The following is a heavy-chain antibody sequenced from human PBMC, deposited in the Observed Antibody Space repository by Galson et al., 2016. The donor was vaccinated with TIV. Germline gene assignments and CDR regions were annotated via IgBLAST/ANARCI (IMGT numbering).Heavy chain of an antibody. Sequence: SLRLSCAASGFTFSSYAMSWVRQAPGRGLEWVSAISGGGGSTYYADSVKGRFTISRDNSKNTLFLQMNILRAEGTAVYYCTKVPSSGFSYYYGLDGWGQGTTVTVSS. CDR2: ISGGGGST. CDR3: TKVPSSGFSYYYGLDG. CDR1: GFTFSSYA. V-gene: IGHV3-23*01. D-gene: IGHD3-22*01. J-gene: IGHJ6*02.